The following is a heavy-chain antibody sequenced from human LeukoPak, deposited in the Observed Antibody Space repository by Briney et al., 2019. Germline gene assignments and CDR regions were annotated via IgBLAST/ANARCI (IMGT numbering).Heavy chain of an antibody. CDR3: ARDQEQLNW. CDR2: IKHDGRET. V-gene: IGHV3-7*03. D-gene: IGHD6-19*01. CDR1: GLTFSSYC. Sequence: PGGSLRLSCAASGLTFSSYCMSWVRQAPGRGLEWVANIKHDGRETYYADSVKGRFTISRDNAKNSLFLQMNSLRAEDTAVYYCARDQEQLNWWGQGTLVTVSS. J-gene: IGHJ4*02.